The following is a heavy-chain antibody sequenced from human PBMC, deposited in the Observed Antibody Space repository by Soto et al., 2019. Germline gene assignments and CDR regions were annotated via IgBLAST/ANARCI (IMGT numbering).Heavy chain of an antibody. CDR1: GYTFDRYG. CDR2: ISPKNGNT. Sequence: GASVKVSCKASGYTFDRYGITWVRQAPGQGLEWMGWISPKNGNTNYAQNLQGRVTMTTDTSTSTAYMEVRSLRSDDTAVYYCARDLDYGGNSEASDFWGQGTMVTVSS. CDR3: ARDLDYGGNSEASDF. D-gene: IGHD4-17*01. J-gene: IGHJ3*01. V-gene: IGHV1-18*01.